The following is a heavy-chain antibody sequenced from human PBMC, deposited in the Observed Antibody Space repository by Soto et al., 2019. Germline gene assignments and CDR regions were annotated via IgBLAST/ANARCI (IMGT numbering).Heavy chain of an antibody. CDR1: GGSISSYY. Sequence: SETLSLTCTVSGGSISSYYWSWIRQPPGKGLEWIGYIYYSGSTNYNPSLKSRVTISVDTSKNQFSLKLSSVTAADTAVYYCARGPGLRFLEWLLGASDIWGQGTMVT. CDR3: ARGPGLRFLEWLLGASDI. D-gene: IGHD3-3*01. V-gene: IGHV4-59*01. CDR2: IYYSGST. J-gene: IGHJ3*02.